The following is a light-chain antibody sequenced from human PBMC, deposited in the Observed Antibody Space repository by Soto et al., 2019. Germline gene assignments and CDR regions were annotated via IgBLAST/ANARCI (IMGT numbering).Light chain of an antibody. CDR2: EDS. Sequence: QSLLTQPASVSGSPGQSITISCTGTSSDVGSHNLVSWYQRFPGKAPKLIIFEDSKRPSGVSNRFSGSKSGRTASLTNSGRQVEDEADYICCSNAAGSTYGFASGPKVTV. J-gene: IGLJ1*01. V-gene: IGLV2-23*01. CDR3: CSNAAGSTYG. CDR1: SSDVGSHNL.